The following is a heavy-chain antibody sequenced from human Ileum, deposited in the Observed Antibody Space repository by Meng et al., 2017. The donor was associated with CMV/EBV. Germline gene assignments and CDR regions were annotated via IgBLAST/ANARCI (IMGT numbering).Heavy chain of an antibody. D-gene: IGHD3-16*01. CDR1: GFTVSCNS. J-gene: IGHJ5*02. V-gene: IGHV3-66*01. CDR2: MYSSGST. CDR3: AGDGGFSDP. Sequence: DVGLGHAGWCWTELDASLRLSCAASGFTVSCNSMNWVRPAPGKGLEWVSLMYSSGSTKYADSVKGRFTISRDNSKNTLYLQMNSLRVEDTAVYYCAGDGGFSDPWGQGTLVTVSS.